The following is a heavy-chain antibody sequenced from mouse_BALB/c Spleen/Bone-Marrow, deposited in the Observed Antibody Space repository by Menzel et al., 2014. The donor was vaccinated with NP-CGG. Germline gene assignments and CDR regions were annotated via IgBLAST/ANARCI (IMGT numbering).Heavy chain of an antibody. Sequence: VQLVESGPGLVQASQSLSITCTVSGFSLTSDGIHWVRQSPRKGLEWLGVIWSGGSTDYNEAFISRLNISKDNSKSQVFFTMNSLQADDTAIYYCARNGHYYAMDFWGQGTSVTVSS. CDR2: IWSGGST. J-gene: IGHJ4*01. CDR1: GFSLTSDG. V-gene: IGHV2-2*01. CDR3: ARNGHYYAMDF.